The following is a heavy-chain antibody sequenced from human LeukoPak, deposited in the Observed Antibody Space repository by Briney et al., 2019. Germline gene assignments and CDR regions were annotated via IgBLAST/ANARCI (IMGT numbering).Heavy chain of an antibody. D-gene: IGHD6-13*01. CDR1: GGSISSYY. J-gene: IGHJ6*03. CDR2: IYYSGST. CDR3: ARVILAAAGKKKTIYYYMDV. Sequence: PSETLSLTCGVSGGSISSYYWAWIRQPPGKGLEWIGYIYYSGSTNYNPSLKSRVTISVDTSKNQFSLKLSSVTAADTAVYYCARVILAAAGKKKTIYYYMDVWGKGTTVTISS. V-gene: IGHV4-59*01.